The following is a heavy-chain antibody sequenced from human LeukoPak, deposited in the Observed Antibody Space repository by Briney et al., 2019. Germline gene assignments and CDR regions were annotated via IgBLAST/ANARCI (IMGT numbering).Heavy chain of an antibody. CDR1: GYTFTGYY. J-gene: IGHJ4*02. CDR3: ARVAAVGGTNFDY. V-gene: IGHV1-2*02. D-gene: IGHD6-19*01. CDR2: INPNSGDT. Sequence: ASVKVSCKASGYTFTGYYMHWVRQAPGQGLEWMGWINPNSGDTNYAQEFQGRVTMTRDTSISTAYMELSRLRSDDTALYYCARVAAVGGTNFDYWGQGTLVTVSS.